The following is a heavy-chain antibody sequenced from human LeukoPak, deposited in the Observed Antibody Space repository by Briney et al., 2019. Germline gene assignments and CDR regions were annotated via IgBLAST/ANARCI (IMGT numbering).Heavy chain of an antibody. CDR3: ARGYYGSGSFLYFDY. V-gene: IGHV4-59*01. CDR1: GGSISSYY. Sequence: SETLSLTCTVSGGSISSYYWSWIRQPPGKGLEWIGYIYYSGSTNYNPSLKSRVTISVDTSKNQFSLKLSSVTAADTAVYYCARGYYGSGSFLYFDYWGQGTLVTVSS. J-gene: IGHJ4*02. D-gene: IGHD3-10*01. CDR2: IYYSGST.